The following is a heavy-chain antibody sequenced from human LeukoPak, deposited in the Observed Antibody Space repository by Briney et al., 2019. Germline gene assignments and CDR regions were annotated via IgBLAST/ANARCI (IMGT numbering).Heavy chain of an antibody. V-gene: IGHV3-7*01. CDR3: ARTHYDDGSAYRSLDY. J-gene: IGHJ4*02. Sequence: GGSLRLSCAASGSTFSNYWMTWVRQAPGKGLEWVAHIKPDGGEKYSVDSVEGRFTISRDNAKNSLYMQMNSLRAEDTALYYCARTHYDDGSAYRSLDYWGQGTLVTVSS. CDR2: IKPDGGEK. D-gene: IGHD3-22*01. CDR1: GSTFSNYW.